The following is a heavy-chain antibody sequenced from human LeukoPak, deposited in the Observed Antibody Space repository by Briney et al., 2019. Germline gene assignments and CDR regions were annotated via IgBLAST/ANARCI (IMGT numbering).Heavy chain of an antibody. CDR1: SGSITTYY. J-gene: IGHJ4*02. V-gene: IGHV4-59*08. CDR3: ARRAGGGNYFDY. D-gene: IGHD3-16*01. CDR2: FHYSGSI. Sequence: SETLSLTCTVSSGSITTYYWSWIRQPPGKGLEWIGYFHYSGSINYNPSLKSRVTISLDTSKNQFSLKLTSVTAADTAVYYCARRAGGGNYFDYWGQGTLVTVSS.